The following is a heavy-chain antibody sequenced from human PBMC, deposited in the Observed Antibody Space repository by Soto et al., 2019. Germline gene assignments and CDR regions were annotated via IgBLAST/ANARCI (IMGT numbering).Heavy chain of an antibody. J-gene: IGHJ4*02. V-gene: IGHV4-59*01. CDR2: YSGFT. Sequence: SETLSLTCTVSGGSITTYQWSWIRQPPGKGLERIGGYSGFTNYNPSLENRATISVDHSKNQFFLTLRSVTAADTAVYYCARDYGDYSFFLDYWGQGARVT. CDR3: ARDYGDYSFFLDY. CDR1: GGSITTYQ. D-gene: IGHD4-17*01.